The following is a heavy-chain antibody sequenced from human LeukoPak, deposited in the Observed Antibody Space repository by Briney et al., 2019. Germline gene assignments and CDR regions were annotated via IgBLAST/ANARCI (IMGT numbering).Heavy chain of an antibody. CDR1: GFTFSSYW. J-gene: IGHJ4*02. D-gene: IGHD3-10*01. V-gene: IGHV3-74*01. CDR2: INSDGSST. CDR3: TRRSGTYYHGFDY. Sequence: PGGSLRLSCAASGFTFSSYWMHWVRQVPGKGLVWVSRINSDGSSTNYADSVKGRFTISRDNSKNTLYLHMNSLRAEDTAVYYCTRRSGTYYHGFDYWGQGTLVTVSS.